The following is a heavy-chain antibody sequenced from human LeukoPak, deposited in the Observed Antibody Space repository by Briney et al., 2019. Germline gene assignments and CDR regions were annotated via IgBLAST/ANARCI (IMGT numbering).Heavy chain of an antibody. D-gene: IGHD3-10*01. CDR1: GGSISSSNW. J-gene: IGHJ4*02. CDR3: ARGLGSGSYYHY. V-gene: IGHV4-4*02. CDR2: IYHSGST. Sequence: SETLSLTCAVSGGSISSSNWWSWVRPPPGKGLEWIGEIYHSGSTNYNPSLKSRVTISVDTSKNQFSLKLSSVTAADTAVYYCARGLGSGSYYHYWGQGTLVTVSS.